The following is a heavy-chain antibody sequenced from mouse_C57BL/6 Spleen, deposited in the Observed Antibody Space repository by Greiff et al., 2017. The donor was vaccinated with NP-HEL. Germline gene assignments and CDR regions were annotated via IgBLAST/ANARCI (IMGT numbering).Heavy chain of an antibody. D-gene: IGHD2-5*01. V-gene: IGHV1-55*01. Sequence: QVQLQQPGAELVKPGASVKMSCKASGYTFTSYWITWVKQRPGQGLEWIGDIYPGSGSTNYNEKFKSKATLTVDTSSSTAYMQLSSLTSEDSAVYYCARPYYSNFYYAMDYWGQGTSVTVSS. CDR2: IYPGSGST. CDR1: GYTFTSYW. CDR3: ARPYYSNFYYAMDY. J-gene: IGHJ4*01.